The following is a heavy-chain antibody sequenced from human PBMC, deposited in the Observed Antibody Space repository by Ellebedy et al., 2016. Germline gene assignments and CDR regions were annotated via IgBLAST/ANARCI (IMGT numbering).Heavy chain of an antibody. CDR1: GFTFRNYF. CDR2: ISGAGDDV. V-gene: IGHV3-23*01. J-gene: IGHJ4*02. CDR3: RQGHYANY. Sequence: GGSLRLSXATSGFTFRNYFMTWVRQSPEKGLEWLSTISGAGDDVSYADSVKGRFTMSRDIPKNTVYLQMNRLRAEDTAVYYCRQGHYANYWGQGTLVTVSS. D-gene: IGHD4-17*01.